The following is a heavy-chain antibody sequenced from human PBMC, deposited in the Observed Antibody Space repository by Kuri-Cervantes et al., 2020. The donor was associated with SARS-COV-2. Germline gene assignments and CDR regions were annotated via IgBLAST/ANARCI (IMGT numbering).Heavy chain of an antibody. V-gene: IGHV4-39*07. Sequence: GSLRLSCTVSGCSISSSSYYWGWIRQPPGKGLGWIGSIYYSGSNYYNPSLKSRVTISVATSKNQFSLKLSSVTAADTAVYYCARGGNWYGYWGQGTLVTVSS. CDR2: IYYSGSN. CDR1: GCSISSSSYY. J-gene: IGHJ5*01. CDR3: ARGGNWYGY.